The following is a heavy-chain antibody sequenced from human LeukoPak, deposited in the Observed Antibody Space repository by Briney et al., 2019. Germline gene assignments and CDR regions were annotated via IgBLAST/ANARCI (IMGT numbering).Heavy chain of an antibody. Sequence: GGSLRLSCAASGFNFSSYGMHWVRQAPGKGLEWVTSIWFNGSNIHYADSVKGRVIISRDNSKSALYLQMNSLRAEDTAIYYCARDSLPMAVTGPFDHWGQGALVTVSS. V-gene: IGHV3-33*01. D-gene: IGHD6-19*01. CDR1: GFNFSSYG. CDR3: ARDSLPMAVTGPFDH. J-gene: IGHJ4*02. CDR2: IWFNGSNI.